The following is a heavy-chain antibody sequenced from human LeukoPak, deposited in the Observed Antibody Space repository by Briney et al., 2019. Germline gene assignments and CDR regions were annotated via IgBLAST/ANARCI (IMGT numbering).Heavy chain of an antibody. J-gene: IGHJ3*02. CDR3: AKASSYYYDSSGYTSRLLHAFDI. CDR1: GFTFSSYG. Sequence: PGGSLRLSCAASGFTFSSYGMHWVRQAPGKGLEWVAFIRYDGSNKYYADSVKGRFTISRDNSKNTLYLQMNSLRAEDTAVYYCAKASSYYYDSSGYTSRLLHAFDIWGQGTMVTVSS. V-gene: IGHV3-30*02. CDR2: IRYDGSNK. D-gene: IGHD3-22*01.